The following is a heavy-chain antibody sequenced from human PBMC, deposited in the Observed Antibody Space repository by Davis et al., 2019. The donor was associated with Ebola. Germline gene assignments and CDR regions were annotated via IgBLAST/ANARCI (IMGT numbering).Heavy chain of an antibody. J-gene: IGHJ6*02. D-gene: IGHD3-10*01. CDR1: GYTFTSYY. Sequence: AASVKVSCKAFGYTFTSYYMHWVRQAPGQGLEWMGIINPSGGSTSYAQKFQGRVTMTRDTSTSTVYMELSSLRSEDTAVYYCARTYYYGSGSYYKYYYGMDVWGQGTTVTVSS. V-gene: IGHV1-46*01. CDR3: ARTYYYGSGSYYKYYYGMDV. CDR2: INPSGGST.